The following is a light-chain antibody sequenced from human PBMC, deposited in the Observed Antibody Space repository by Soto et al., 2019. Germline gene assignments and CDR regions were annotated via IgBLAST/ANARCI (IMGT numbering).Light chain of an antibody. CDR2: EVS. V-gene: IGLV2-8*01. CDR3: TSYAGTYSFFYV. J-gene: IGLJ1*01. CDR1: SSDVGAYNY. Sequence: QSVLTQPPSASGSPGQSVTISCTGTSSDVGAYNYVSWYQQLPGKAPKLIIYEVSKRPSGAPDRFSGSKSGNTASLTVSGLQAEDEADYYCTSYAGTYSFFYVFGTGTKAPS.